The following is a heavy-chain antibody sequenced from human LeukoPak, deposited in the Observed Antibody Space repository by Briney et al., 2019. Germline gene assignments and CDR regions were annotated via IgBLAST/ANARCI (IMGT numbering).Heavy chain of an antibody. Sequence: PSETLSLTRTVSGGSISGYYWSWIRQSPGKGLEWIGYIYYTGITAYNPSLGSRVTISVDRSNNQFSLRLTSVTAANTAVYYCARLHSSRAEEFDPWGQGTLVTVSS. CDR3: ARLHSSRAEEFDP. CDR2: IYYTGIT. CDR1: GGSISGYY. J-gene: IGHJ5*02. V-gene: IGHV4-59*01.